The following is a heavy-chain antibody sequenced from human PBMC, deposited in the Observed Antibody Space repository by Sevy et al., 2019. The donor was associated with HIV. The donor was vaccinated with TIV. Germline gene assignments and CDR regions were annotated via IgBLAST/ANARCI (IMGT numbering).Heavy chain of an antibody. V-gene: IGHV3-72*01. Sequence: GGSLRLSCVASGFTFSDHYMEWVRQAPGKGLEWVGRTRNKADGYTTEYAASVKGRFTISSDESKNALYVQMNSLKTEDTAVYYCATHAGIAAAGRVFDYWGQGTLVTVSS. D-gene: IGHD6-13*01. J-gene: IGHJ4*02. CDR3: ATHAGIAAAGRVFDY. CDR1: GFTFSDHY. CDR2: TRNKADGYTT.